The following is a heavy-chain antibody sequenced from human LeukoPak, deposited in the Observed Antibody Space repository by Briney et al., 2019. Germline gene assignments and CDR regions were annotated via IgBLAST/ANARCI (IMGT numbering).Heavy chain of an antibody. V-gene: IGHV4-38-2*02. CDR1: GYSLSSGYF. Sequence: SETLSLTCTVSGYSLSSGYFWGWIRPPPGKGLEWIGTIYNSGSTYYNASLESRVTISVDTSKNQFSLKLSSVTAADTAVYYCARAYSSSWYFNWFDPWGQGTLVTVSS. CDR3: ARAYSSSWYFNWFDP. D-gene: IGHD6-13*01. J-gene: IGHJ5*02. CDR2: IYNSGST.